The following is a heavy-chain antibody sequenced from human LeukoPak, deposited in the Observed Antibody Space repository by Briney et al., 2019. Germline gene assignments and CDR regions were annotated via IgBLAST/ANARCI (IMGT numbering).Heavy chain of an antibody. Sequence: GGSLRLSCAASGFTFSNARMSWVRQAPGKGPEWVGRIKSKTDGGTTDYAAPVKGRFTISRDDSKNTLYLQMNSLKTEDTAVYYCTTDQRITIFGVVILDYWGQGTLVTVSS. J-gene: IGHJ4*02. V-gene: IGHV3-15*01. CDR1: GFTFSNAR. D-gene: IGHD3-3*01. CDR3: TTDQRITIFGVVILDY. CDR2: IKSKTDGGTT.